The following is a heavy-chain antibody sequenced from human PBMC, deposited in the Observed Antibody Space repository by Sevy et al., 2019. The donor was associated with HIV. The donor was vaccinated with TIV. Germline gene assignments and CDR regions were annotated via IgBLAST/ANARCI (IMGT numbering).Heavy chain of an antibody. J-gene: IGHJ3*02. CDR3: ARRNDFDI. CDR1: GGSINSDH. CDR2: VYYTGGT. Sequence: SETLSLTCTVSGGSINSDHWNWIRQPPGKGLEWIGYVYYTGGTNYNPSLKNRFTISVDRTKNQLSLKLTSVTAADTAVYYCARRNDFDIWGQGTMVTVSS. V-gene: IGHV4-59*08.